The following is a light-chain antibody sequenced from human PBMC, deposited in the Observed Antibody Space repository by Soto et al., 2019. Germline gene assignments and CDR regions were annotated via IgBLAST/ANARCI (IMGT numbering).Light chain of an antibody. Sequence: EIVLTQSPGTLSLSPGEGATLSCRASQTVGGNYLAWYQQKPGQAPRLLIYGTSNRATGIPDRFSCSGSGTDFSLSISRLEPEDFAVFYCQQYSTSPPTFGGGTKVEIK. J-gene: IGKJ4*01. CDR1: QTVGGNY. V-gene: IGKV3-20*01. CDR3: QQYSTSPPT. CDR2: GTS.